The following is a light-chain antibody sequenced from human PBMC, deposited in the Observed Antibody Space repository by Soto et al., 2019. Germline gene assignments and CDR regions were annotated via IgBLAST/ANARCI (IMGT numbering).Light chain of an antibody. CDR1: QSISSW. Sequence: DIQMTQSPSTLSAAVGDRVIITCRASQSISSWLAWDQQKPGKAPKLLIYDASSLESGVPSRFSGSGSGTEFTLTISSLQPDDFATYYCQQYNSYWTFGQGTKVEIK. V-gene: IGKV1-5*01. CDR2: DAS. J-gene: IGKJ1*01. CDR3: QQYNSYWT.